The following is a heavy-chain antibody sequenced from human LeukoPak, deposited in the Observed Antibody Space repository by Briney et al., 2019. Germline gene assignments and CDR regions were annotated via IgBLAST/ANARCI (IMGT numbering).Heavy chain of an antibody. D-gene: IGHD2-15*01. CDR2: VNPNSGHT. J-gene: IGHJ4*02. Sequence: GASVKVSCKASGYTFTSYDINWVRQAPGQGLEWMGWVNPNSGHTDYAQTFQGRVTMTRNTSISTAYMELSSLRSEDTAVYYCARGAPGSYCSGGSCPYFDYWGQGTLVSVSS. CDR1: GYTFTSYD. CDR3: ARGAPGSYCSGGSCPYFDY. V-gene: IGHV1-8*01.